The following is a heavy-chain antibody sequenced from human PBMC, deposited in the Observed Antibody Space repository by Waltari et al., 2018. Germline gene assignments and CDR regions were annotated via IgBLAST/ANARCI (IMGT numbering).Heavy chain of an antibody. V-gene: IGHV3-73*02. D-gene: IGHD2-21*02. Sequence: EVQLVESGGDLVQPGGSLKLSCAASGFMFSAADMHWARQASGKGVEWNGRIGRKAENEATAYAASVRGRFTLSRDDSKNTAYLQMNSLETEDTALYYCIRRNYGGDSDMTDWGQGTLVTVSS. CDR2: IGRKAENEAT. CDR3: IRRNYGGDSDMTD. CDR1: GFMFSAAD. J-gene: IGHJ4*02.